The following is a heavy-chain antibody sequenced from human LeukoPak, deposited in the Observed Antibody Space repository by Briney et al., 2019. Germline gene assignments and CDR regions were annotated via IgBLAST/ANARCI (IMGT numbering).Heavy chain of an antibody. CDR1: GFTFSSYW. D-gene: IGHD1-14*01. CDR3: AKTVGVNFFDY. V-gene: IGHV3-74*01. J-gene: IGHJ4*02. Sequence: PGGSLRLSCAASGFTFSSYWMQWVRQAPGKGLVCISPIDGDGSSTNYADSVKGRFTISRDNAKNTLYLQMHSLRDEDTAMYYCAKTVGVNFFDYWGQRTLVTVSS. CDR2: IDGDGSST.